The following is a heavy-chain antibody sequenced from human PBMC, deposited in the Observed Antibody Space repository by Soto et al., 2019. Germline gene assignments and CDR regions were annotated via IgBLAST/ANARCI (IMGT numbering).Heavy chain of an antibody. V-gene: IGHV1-3*01. Sequence: ASVKVSCKASGYTFTSYAMHWVRQAPGQRLEWMGWINAGNGNTKYSQKIQGRVTITRDTSASTAYMELSSLRSEDTAVYYCARGRLRGVAVNWYFDLWGRGTLVTVS. J-gene: IGHJ2*01. CDR1: GYTFTSYA. D-gene: IGHD6-19*01. CDR3: ARGRLRGVAVNWYFDL. CDR2: INAGNGNT.